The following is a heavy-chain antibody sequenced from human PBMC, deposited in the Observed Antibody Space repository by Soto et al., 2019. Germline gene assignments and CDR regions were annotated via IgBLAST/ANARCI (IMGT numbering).Heavy chain of an antibody. V-gene: IGHV5-51*01. CDR2: IYPGDSDT. Sequence: GESLKISCKGSGYSFTSYWIGWVRQMPGKGLEWMGIIYPGDSDTRYSPSFQGQVTISADKSISTAYLQWSSLKASDTAMYYCARGGSLAAYESRYYYGMDVWGQGTTVTVSS. J-gene: IGHJ6*02. CDR1: GYSFTSYW. D-gene: IGHD6-6*01. CDR3: ARGGSLAAYESRYYYGMDV.